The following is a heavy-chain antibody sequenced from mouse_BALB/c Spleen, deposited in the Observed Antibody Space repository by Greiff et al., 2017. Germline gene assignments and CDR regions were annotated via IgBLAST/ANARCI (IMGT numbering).Heavy chain of an antibody. Sequence: QVQLQQSGAELVRPGVSVKISCKGSGYTFTDYAMHWVKQSHAKSLEWIGVISTYYGDASYNQKFKGKATMTVDKSSSTAYMELARLTSEDSAIYYCAREEYGNYAAMDYWGQGTSVTVSS. CDR1: GYTFTDYA. CDR3: AREEYGNYAAMDY. J-gene: IGHJ4*01. CDR2: ISTYYGDA. D-gene: IGHD2-10*02. V-gene: IGHV1S137*01.